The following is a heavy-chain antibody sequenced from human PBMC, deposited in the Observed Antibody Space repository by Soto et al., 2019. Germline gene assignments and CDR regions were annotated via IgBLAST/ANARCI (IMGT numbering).Heavy chain of an antibody. J-gene: IGHJ4*02. CDR3: ADDSSGYANYFEH. CDR2: ISYDGSHK. Sequence: QVQLVESGGDVVQPGTSLRLSCVASGFTFSDYAMHWVRQAPGKGLEWVALISYDGSHKYYTDSVKGRFTISRDNSNNTLSLQMTSLRPEDSAIYYCADDSSGYANYFEHWGQGTLVTVSS. CDR1: GFTFSDYA. V-gene: IGHV3-30*04. D-gene: IGHD3-22*01.